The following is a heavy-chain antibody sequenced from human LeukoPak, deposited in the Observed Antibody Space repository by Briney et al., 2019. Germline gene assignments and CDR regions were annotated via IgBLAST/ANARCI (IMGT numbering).Heavy chain of an antibody. V-gene: IGHV4-34*01. J-gene: IGHJ4*02. CDR1: RGSFSNYY. CDR3: ARDAEYYYGSGSPR. CDR2: ISHSGIS. Sequence: ASETLSLTCAVYRGSFSNYYWSWIRQSPGKGLEWIGEISHSGISKYNPSLKSRVTISVDTSKNQFSLKLSSVTAADTAVYYCARDAEYYYGSGSPRWGQGTLVTVSS. D-gene: IGHD3-10*01.